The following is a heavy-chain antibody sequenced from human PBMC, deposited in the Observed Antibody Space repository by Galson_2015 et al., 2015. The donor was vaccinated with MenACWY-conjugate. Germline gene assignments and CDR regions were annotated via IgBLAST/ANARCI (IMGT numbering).Heavy chain of an antibody. CDR2: IFPGDSET. Sequence: QSGAEVKKPGESLTISCTASGYNFDNFWIGWVRQMPGNRPEWIGVIFPGDSETRYTPAFQGRVTISVDKSVNTAYLQWDSVKASDAAIYFCARPLFQGSVKPAAFNVWGRGTLVAVSS. J-gene: IGHJ4*03. V-gene: IGHV5-51*01. D-gene: IGHD3-3*02. CDR1: GYNFDNFW. CDR3: ARPLFQGSVKPAAFNV.